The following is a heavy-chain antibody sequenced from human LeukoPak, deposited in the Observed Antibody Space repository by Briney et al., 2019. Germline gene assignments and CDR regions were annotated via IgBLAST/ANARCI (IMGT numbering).Heavy chain of an antibody. V-gene: IGHV4-4*07. CDR3: GKVGSSGYYGAFEI. CDR1: GGSISSYY. CDR2: IYTSGST. Sequence: SETLSLTCTVSGGSISSYYWSWIRQPAGKGLEWIGRIYTSGSTNYNPSLKSRVTISVDTSKNRFSLKLTSVTAADTAVYYCGKVGSSGYYGAFEIWGQGTMVTVSS. D-gene: IGHD3-22*01. J-gene: IGHJ3*02.